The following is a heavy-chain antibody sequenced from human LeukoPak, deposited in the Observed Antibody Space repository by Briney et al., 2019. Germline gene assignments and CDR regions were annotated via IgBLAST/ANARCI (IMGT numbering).Heavy chain of an antibody. CDR2: ISSSSTYI. CDR1: GFTFRNYA. CDR3: ARAATVTAESAFGY. V-gene: IGHV3-21*01. J-gene: IGHJ4*02. D-gene: IGHD4-17*01. Sequence: GGSLRLSCAASGFTFRNYAMNWVRQAPGKGLEWVSFISSSSTYIYYADSVKGRFTISRDNAKNSLYLQMNSLRAEDTAAYYCARAATVTAESAFGYWGQGTLVTVSS.